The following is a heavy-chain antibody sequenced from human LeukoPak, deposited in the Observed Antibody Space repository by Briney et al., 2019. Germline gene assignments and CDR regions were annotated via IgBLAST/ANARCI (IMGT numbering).Heavy chain of an antibody. D-gene: IGHD3-3*02. Sequence: PGGSLRLSCAASGFTVSSTYMSWVRQAPGQGLEWVSLLYSSGITFYAESVQGRLTISRDNSKNTLYLQMNSLRAEDTAIYYCARDSSSFPNYFDFWGQGTLVTVSP. CDR3: ARDSSSFPNYFDF. CDR2: LYSSGIT. V-gene: IGHV3-53*01. J-gene: IGHJ4*02. CDR1: GFTVSSTY.